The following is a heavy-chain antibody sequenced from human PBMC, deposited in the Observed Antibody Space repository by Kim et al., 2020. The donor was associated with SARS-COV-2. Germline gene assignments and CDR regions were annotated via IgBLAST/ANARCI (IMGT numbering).Heavy chain of an antibody. CDR1: GFTFSTYG. CDR2: ISYDGSNK. J-gene: IGHJ6*02. Sequence: GGSLRLSCAASGFTFSTYGMHWVRQAPGKGLEWVAVISYDGSNKYYADSVKGRFTISRDNSKNTLYLQMNSLRAEDTAVYYCAKGRPGPYYYGMDVWGQGTTVTVSS. CDR3: AKGRPGPYYYGMDV. V-gene: IGHV3-30*18.